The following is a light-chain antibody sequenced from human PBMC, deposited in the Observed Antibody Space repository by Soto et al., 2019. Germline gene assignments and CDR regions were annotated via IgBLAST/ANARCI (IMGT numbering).Light chain of an antibody. Sequence: EIVLTQSPGTLSFSPGDRATLSCWASQSVSSNYLAWYQQKPGQAPRLLIFGASSRASGIPDRFSGSGSGTDFTLTIGRLEPEDFALYYCQQYGRSPATFGQGTKVEIK. CDR3: QQYGRSPAT. J-gene: IGKJ1*01. CDR1: QSVSSNY. CDR2: GAS. V-gene: IGKV3-20*01.